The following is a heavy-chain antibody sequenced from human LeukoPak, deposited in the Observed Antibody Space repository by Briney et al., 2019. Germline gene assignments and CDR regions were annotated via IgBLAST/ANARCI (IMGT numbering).Heavy chain of an antibody. D-gene: IGHD3-10*01. Sequence: GESLKISCKGSGYSFNVYWIGWVRQMPGKGLEWMGIIYPGDSDTRYSPSFRGQVTISADKSISTAYLQWSCLKASDTAMYYCARRSGRGGYYFDYWGQGTLVTVSS. CDR1: GYSFNVYW. CDR2: IYPGDSDT. CDR3: ARRSGRGGYYFDY. V-gene: IGHV5-51*01. J-gene: IGHJ4*02.